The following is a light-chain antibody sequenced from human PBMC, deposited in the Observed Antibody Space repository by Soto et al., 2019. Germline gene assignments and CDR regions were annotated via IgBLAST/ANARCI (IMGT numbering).Light chain of an antibody. CDR2: RAS. CDR3: QQYSTWPPRYT. Sequence: EIVMTQSPATLSVPPGGRATLSCRASQSVSSYLVWYQQRPGQPPRLLIYRASTRATGIPARFSGSGSGTEFSLTISSLQSEDFAVYYCQQYSTWPPRYTFGQGTKLEI. J-gene: IGKJ2*01. V-gene: IGKV3-15*01. CDR1: QSVSSY.